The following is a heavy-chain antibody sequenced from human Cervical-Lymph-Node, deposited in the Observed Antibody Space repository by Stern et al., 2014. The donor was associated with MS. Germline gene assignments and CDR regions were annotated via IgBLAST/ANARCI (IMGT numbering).Heavy chain of an antibody. Sequence: LVQSGPALVKPTQTLTLTCTFSGFSLSTSGLGVGWIRQPPGEALEWLAYIYWDDQKRYSPSLKSRLTITKDTSKNQVVLTLTNVDPVDTATYYCAHRTAGPFDYWGQGTLVTVSS. CDR1: GFSLSTSGLG. J-gene: IGHJ4*02. CDR2: IYWDDQK. CDR3: AHRTAGPFDY. V-gene: IGHV2-5*02.